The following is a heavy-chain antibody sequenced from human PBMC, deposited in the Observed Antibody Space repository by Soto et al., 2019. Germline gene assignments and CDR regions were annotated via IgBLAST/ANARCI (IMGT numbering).Heavy chain of an antibody. CDR3: ARVEILWCGEPLVRDACDI. J-gene: IGHJ3*02. Sequence: QVQLQQWGAGLLKPSETLSLTCAVYGGSFSGYYWSWIRQPPGKGLEWIGEINHSGSTNYNPSLKSRVTISVDTSKTQFSLKLSSVTAADTAVYYGARVEILWCGEPLVRDACDIWGQGTMVTVSS. CDR2: INHSGST. D-gene: IGHD3-10*01. CDR1: GGSFSGYY. V-gene: IGHV4-34*01.